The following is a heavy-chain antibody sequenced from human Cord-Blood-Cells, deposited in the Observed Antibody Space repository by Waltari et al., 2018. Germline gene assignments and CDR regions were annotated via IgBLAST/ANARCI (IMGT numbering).Heavy chain of an antibody. CDR3: ARTVYSGSSFDY. CDR2: INHSGST. Sequence: QVQLQQWGAGLLKPSETLSLTCAVYGGSFSGYYWSWIRQPPGKGLEWIGEINHSGSTNDNPSLKSRVTISVDTSKNQFSLKLSSVTAADTAVYYCARTVYSGSSFDYWGQGTLVTVSS. V-gene: IGHV4-34*01. CDR1: GGSFSGYY. D-gene: IGHD1-26*01. J-gene: IGHJ4*02.